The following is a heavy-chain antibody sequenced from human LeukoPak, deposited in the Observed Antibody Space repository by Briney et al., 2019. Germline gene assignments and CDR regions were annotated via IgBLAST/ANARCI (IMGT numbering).Heavy chain of an antibody. CDR2: MSYDGSNK. CDR1: GFTFSIYA. D-gene: IGHD3-9*01. Sequence: PGRSLRLSCAASGFTFSIYAMHWVRQAPGKGLEWVAVMSYDGSNKYYADSVKGRFTISRDNSKDTLYLQINSLRAEDTAVYYCARDILTGSQSRFQHWGQGTLVTVSS. CDR3: ARDILTGSQSRFQH. V-gene: IGHV3-30-3*01. J-gene: IGHJ1*01.